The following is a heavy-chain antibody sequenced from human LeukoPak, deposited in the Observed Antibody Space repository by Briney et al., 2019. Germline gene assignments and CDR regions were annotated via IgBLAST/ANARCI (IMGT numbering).Heavy chain of an antibody. CDR1: GYTFTSFY. CDR3: ARVSGRGGYLDGSGYWGDFDY. D-gene: IGHD3-22*01. V-gene: IGHV1-46*01. Sequence: ASVKVSCKASGYTFTSFYLHWVRQAPGQGLEWMGIINPSGGGTSYAQKFQGRVTMTRDTSTTTVYMDLSSLRSEDTAVYYCARVSGRGGYLDGSGYWGDFDYWGQGTLVTVSS. CDR2: INPSGGGT. J-gene: IGHJ4*02.